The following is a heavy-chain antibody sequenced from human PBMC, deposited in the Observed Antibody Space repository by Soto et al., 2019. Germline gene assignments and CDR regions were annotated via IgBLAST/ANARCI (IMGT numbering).Heavy chain of an antibody. Sequence: QLQLQESGPGLVKPSETLSLTCAVSGGSITSSSYYWGWIRQAPGRGLEWIGTIYYRGSTYYNPSLESRVSISADTSKNHLSLTLRSVTAADTAVYYCASPAGADHTFDYWGQGILVTVSS. CDR2: IYYRGST. V-gene: IGHV4-39*01. J-gene: IGHJ4*02. CDR1: GGSITSSSYY. CDR3: ASPAGADHTFDY.